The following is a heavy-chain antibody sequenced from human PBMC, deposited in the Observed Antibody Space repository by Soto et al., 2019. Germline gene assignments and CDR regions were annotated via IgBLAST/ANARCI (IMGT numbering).Heavy chain of an antibody. CDR2: INHLETT. V-gene: IGHV4-30-2*01. D-gene: IGHD3-10*01. Sequence: QLQLHMSGSGLVKPSQTLSLTCTVSGASITYGAYSWSWIRQTPGKGLEWIGYINHLETTFYNPSFESRLTLSIDRTKNQFSLNLKSMSAADRAVYCCARGGGFDSFDYWGQGILVNVSS. J-gene: IGHJ4*02. CDR3: ARGGGFDSFDY. CDR1: GASITYGAYS.